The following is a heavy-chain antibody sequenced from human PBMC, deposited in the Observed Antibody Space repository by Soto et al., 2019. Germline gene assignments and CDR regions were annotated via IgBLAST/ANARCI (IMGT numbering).Heavy chain of an antibody. V-gene: IGHV1-18*04. J-gene: IGHJ3*01. CDR1: GYTFTNYG. CDR3: ARGGWNYGPGPFDF. CDR2: ISAYNGKT. Sequence: QVQLVQSGTEVKTPGASVKVSCHASGYTFTNYGINWVRQAPGQGLEWLALISAYNGKTHHEPYVQDRVTMTTDTTTRTAYMELTSLRSDDTAVYSCARGGWNYGPGPFDFWGQGTMVTVSS. D-gene: IGHD1-7*01.